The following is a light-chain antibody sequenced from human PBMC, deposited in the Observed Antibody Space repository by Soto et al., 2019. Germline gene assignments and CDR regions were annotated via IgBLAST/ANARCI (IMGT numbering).Light chain of an antibody. CDR1: SSDIGAYNY. Sequence: QSVLTQPASVSGSPGQSITISCTGTSSDIGAYNYVSWYQQHPGKAPKLIIYDVTNRPAGISSRFSASKSGNTASLTISVLQAEDEADYYCCSYKSSSTLYVFGTGNKLTV. CDR3: CSYKSSSTLYV. J-gene: IGLJ1*01. CDR2: DVT. V-gene: IGLV2-14*03.